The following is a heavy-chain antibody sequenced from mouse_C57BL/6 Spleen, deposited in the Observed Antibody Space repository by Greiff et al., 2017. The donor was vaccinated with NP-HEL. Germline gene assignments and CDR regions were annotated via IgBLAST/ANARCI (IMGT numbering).Heavy chain of an antibody. Sequence: VQLQESGAELAKPGASVKLSCKASGYTFTSYWMHWVKQRPGQGLEWIGYINPSSGYTKYNQKFKDKATLTVDTSSSTAYMQLSSLTSEDSAVYYCARGGRITTVVAPMDYWGQGTSVTVSS. J-gene: IGHJ4*01. CDR2: INPSSGYT. CDR1: GYTFTSYW. D-gene: IGHD1-1*01. V-gene: IGHV1-7*01. CDR3: ARGGRITTVVAPMDY.